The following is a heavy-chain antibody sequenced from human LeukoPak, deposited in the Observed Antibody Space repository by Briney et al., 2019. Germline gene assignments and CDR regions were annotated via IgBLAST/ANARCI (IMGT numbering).Heavy chain of an antibody. CDR1: GGSISSGDYY. CDR3: ARVENVIYYDSRAGAFDI. D-gene: IGHD3-22*01. J-gene: IGHJ3*02. V-gene: IGHV4-30-4*01. Sequence: SQTLSLTCTVSGGSISSGDYYWSWIRQPPGKGLEWIGYIYYSGSTYYNPSLKSRVTISVDTSKNQFSLKLSSVTAADTAVYYCARVENVIYYDSRAGAFDIWGQGTMVTVSS. CDR2: IYYSGST.